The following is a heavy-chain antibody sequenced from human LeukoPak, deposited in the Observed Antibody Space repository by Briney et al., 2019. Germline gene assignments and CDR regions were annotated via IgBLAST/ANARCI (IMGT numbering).Heavy chain of an antibody. J-gene: IGHJ5*02. D-gene: IGHD6-25*01. CDR1: GFTVSDYY. CDR3: ARDQSARQGDWFDP. V-gene: IGHV3-11*01. Sequence: PGGSLRLSCAASGFTVSDYYMTWIRQAPGKGLDWVSYTSFSGSTIYYADSVKGRFTISRDNAKNSLYLQMNSLRAEDTAVYYCARDQSARQGDWFDPWGQGTLVTVSS. CDR2: TSFSGSTI.